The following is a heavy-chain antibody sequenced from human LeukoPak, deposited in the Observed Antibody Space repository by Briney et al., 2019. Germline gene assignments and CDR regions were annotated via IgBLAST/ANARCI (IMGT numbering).Heavy chain of an antibody. J-gene: IGHJ4*02. CDR1: GFTFSNYW. CDR2: IKQDRSEK. CDR3: ARAAGGTSRDY. Sequence: GGSLRLSCAASGFTFSNYWMSWVRQAPGKGLEWVANIKQDRSEKYYVDSVKGRFTISRDNAKNSLYLQMNSLRDDVTAVYYCARAAGGTSRDYWGQGTLVTVSS. D-gene: IGHD1-26*01. V-gene: IGHV3-7*01.